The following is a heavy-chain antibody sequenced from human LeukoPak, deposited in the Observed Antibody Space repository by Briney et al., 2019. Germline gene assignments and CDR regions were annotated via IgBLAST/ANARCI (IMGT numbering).Heavy chain of an antibody. CDR1: GYSFTSYG. CDR2: ISAYNGNT. D-gene: IGHD3-22*01. V-gene: IGHV1-18*01. J-gene: IGHJ4*02. CDR3: ARCASIGYYDSSGYYPYYFDY. Sequence: GASVKVSCKASGYSFTSYGISWVRQAPGQGLEWMGWISAYNGNTNYAQKLQGRVTMTTDTSTSTAYMELRSLRSDDTAVYYCARCASIGYYDSSGYYPYYFDYWGQGTLVTVSS.